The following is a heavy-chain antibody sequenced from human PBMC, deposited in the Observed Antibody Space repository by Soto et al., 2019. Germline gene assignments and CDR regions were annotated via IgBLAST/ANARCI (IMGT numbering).Heavy chain of an antibody. J-gene: IGHJ4*02. CDR1: GFTFSSYS. CDR2: ISSSSSYI. Sequence: NPGGSLRLSCAASGFTFSSYSMNWVRQAPGKGLEWVSSISSSSSYIYYADSVKGRFTISRDNAKNSLYLQMNSLRAEDTAVYYCALRPAPYSSSPFDYWGQGTLVTVSS. CDR3: ALRPAPYSSSPFDY. D-gene: IGHD6-13*01. V-gene: IGHV3-21*01.